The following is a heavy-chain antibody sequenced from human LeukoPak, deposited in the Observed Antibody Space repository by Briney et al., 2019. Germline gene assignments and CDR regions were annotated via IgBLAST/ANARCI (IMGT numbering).Heavy chain of an antibody. J-gene: IGHJ5*02. D-gene: IGHD2-15*01. V-gene: IGHV5-51*01. Sequence: RHGESLKISCKGSGYDFSSIWIGWVRPMPGKGLEWMGIIYPGDSDARYSPSFQGQVTISADKSINTAYLQWNSLKASDTAMYYCAKGVDCSGATCYPNWFDPWGQGTLVTVSS. CDR3: AKGVDCSGATCYPNWFDP. CDR2: IYPGDSDA. CDR1: GYDFSSIW.